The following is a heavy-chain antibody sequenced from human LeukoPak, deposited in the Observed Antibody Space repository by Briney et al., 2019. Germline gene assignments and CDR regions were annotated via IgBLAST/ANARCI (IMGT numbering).Heavy chain of an antibody. CDR3: ARGPYDSSGYFQI. V-gene: IGHV4-34*01. D-gene: IGHD3-22*01. J-gene: IGHJ3*02. CDR1: GGSFSGYY. CDR2: IDHSGSA. Sequence: SETLSLTCAVYGGSFSGYYWSWIRQPPGKGLEWIGEIDHSGSANYNPSLKSRVTISVDTSKNQFSLKLSSVTAADTAVYYCARGPYDSSGYFQIWGQGTMVTVSS.